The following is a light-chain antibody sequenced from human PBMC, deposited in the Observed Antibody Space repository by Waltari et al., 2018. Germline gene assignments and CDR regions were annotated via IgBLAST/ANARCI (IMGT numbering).Light chain of an antibody. CDR3: SSYAGSVV. V-gene: IGLV2-23*02. J-gene: IGLJ3*02. CDR1: SRDIRSYNV. Sequence: QSALTQPASVSGSRGQSITISCTGSSRDIRSYNVVSWYQHHPGKAPKLLIYGVNNRPSGVSNRFSGSKSGNTASLTISGLQAEDEADYYCSSYAGSVVFGGGTKLTVL. CDR2: GVN.